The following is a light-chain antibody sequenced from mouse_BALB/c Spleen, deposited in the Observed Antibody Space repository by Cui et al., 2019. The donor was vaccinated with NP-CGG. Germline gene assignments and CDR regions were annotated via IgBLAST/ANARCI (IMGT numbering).Light chain of an antibody. V-gene: IGLV1*01. CDR3: ALWYSNHWV. J-gene: IGLJ1*01. CDR1: TGAVTTSNY. CDR2: GTN. Sequence: QAVVTQASALTTSPGETVTLTCRPSTGAVTTSNYANWVQEKPDHLFTGLIGGTNNRVPGVPARFSGSLIGDKAALTITGAQTEDEAIYFCALWYSNHWVFGGGTKLTVL.